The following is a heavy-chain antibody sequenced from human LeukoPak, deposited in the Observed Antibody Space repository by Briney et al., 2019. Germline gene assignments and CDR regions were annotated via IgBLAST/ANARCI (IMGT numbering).Heavy chain of an antibody. CDR2: MDPKSGAT. CDR3: ARIRYYDSMGAFDI. J-gene: IGHJ3*02. V-gene: IGHV1-2*02. Sequence: ASVKVSCKAPGDTFTAYYMAWVRQAPGQGLEWMGWMDPKSGATNYAQKFQGRVTMTRDTSISTAYMELVSLRSDDTAVYYCARIRYYDSMGAFDIWGQGTLVTVSS. CDR1: GDTFTAYY. D-gene: IGHD3-22*01.